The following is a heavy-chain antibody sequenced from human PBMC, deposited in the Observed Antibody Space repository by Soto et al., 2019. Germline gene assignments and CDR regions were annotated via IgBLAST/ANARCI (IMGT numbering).Heavy chain of an antibody. Sequence: QVQLQESGPGLVKPSETLSLTCTVSGGSISGYYWNWIRQSPGKGLEWIGYIYYSGTTNYNPSLKRRVPISVDTSKNQFALKLSSVTAADTALYYCARRGPTGGKTIFDYWGQGTLVTVSS. V-gene: IGHV4-59*08. CDR1: GGSISGYY. J-gene: IGHJ4*02. CDR2: IYYSGTT. D-gene: IGHD2-15*01. CDR3: ARRGPTGGKTIFDY.